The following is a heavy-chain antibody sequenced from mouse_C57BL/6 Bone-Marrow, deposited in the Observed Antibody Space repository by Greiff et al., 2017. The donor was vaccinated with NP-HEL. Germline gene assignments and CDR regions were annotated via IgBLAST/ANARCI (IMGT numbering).Heavy chain of an antibody. CDR3: TGRYRRLYYYAMDY. Sequence: EVQRVESGGGLVKPGGSLKLSCAASGFTFSDYGMHWVRQAPEKGLEWVAYISSGSSTIYYVDTVKGRFIISRDNAKNILFLQMTSLRSEDTAMYYCTGRYRRLYYYAMDYWGQGTSVTVSS. D-gene: IGHD2-12*01. CDR1: GFTFSDYG. V-gene: IGHV5-17*01. J-gene: IGHJ4*01. CDR2: ISSGSSTI.